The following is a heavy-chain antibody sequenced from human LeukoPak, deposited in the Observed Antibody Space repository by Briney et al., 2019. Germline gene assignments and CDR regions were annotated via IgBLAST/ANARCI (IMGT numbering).Heavy chain of an antibody. CDR3: ARIGGSFYFYYYMDV. V-gene: IGHV4-4*07. CDR2: IYPSGST. D-gene: IGHD1-26*01. CDR1: GDSFTRSY. J-gene: IGHJ6*03. Sequence: SETLSLTCSVSGDSFTRSYWSWLRQPAGKGLEWIGRIYPSGSTDYNPSLKSRVTMTVGTSKNQFSLKLSSVTAADTAVYYCARIGGSFYFYYYMDVWGKGTTVTVSS.